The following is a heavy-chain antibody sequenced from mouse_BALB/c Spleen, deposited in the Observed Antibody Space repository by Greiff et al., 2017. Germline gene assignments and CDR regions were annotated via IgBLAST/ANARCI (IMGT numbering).Heavy chain of an antibody. V-gene: IGHV5-4*02. CDR3: ARDHSYGSSHFDY. Sequence: DVMLVESGGGLVKPGGSLKLSCAASGFTFSDYYMYWVRQTPEKRLEWVATISDGGSYTYYPDSVKGRFTISRDNAKNNLYLQMSSLKSEDTAMYYCARDHSYGSSHFDYWGQGTTLTVSS. J-gene: IGHJ2*01. CDR2: ISDGGSYT. CDR1: GFTFSDYY. D-gene: IGHD1-1*01.